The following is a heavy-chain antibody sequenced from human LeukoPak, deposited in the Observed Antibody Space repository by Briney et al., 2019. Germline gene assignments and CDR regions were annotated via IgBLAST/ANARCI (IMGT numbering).Heavy chain of an antibody. CDR1: GDSISSYY. D-gene: IGHD3-22*01. V-gene: IGHV4-59*01. CDR2: VHYTGST. J-gene: IGHJ4*02. Sequence: SETLSLTCTVSGDSISSYYWSWIRQPPGKGLEWIGYVHYTGSTNYNASLKSRVTISVDTSKNQFSLKLSSVNAADTAVYYCARDVYDSSGYYLLGDNWGQGTLVTVSS. CDR3: ARDVYDSSGYYLLGDN.